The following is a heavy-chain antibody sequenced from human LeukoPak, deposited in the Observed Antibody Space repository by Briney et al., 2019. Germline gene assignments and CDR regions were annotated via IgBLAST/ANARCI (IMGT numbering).Heavy chain of an antibody. J-gene: IGHJ4*02. Sequence: SVKVSCKASGGTLSSYAISWVRQAPGQGLEWMGGIIPILGTANYAQKFQGRVTITADESTSTAYMELSSLRSEDTAVYYCARGRVRGDYGDWYYFDYWGQGTLVTVSS. CDR2: IIPILGTA. V-gene: IGHV1-69*13. CDR3: ARGRVRGDYGDWYYFDY. D-gene: IGHD4-17*01. CDR1: GGTLSSYA.